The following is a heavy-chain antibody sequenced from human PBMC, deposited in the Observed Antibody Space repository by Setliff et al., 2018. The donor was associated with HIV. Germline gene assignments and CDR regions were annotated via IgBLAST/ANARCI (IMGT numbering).Heavy chain of an antibody. CDR2: IHTTGSP. CDR3: ARLLEGPDYSSDFRYFDWFPDV. J-gene: IGHJ4*02. Sequence: PSETLSLTCTISGVYISNYHWGWIRQPPGRGLEWIGSIHTTGSPNNNPSLQSRVSISIDMAKSLFSLELSSVTAADTAVYYCARLLEGPDYSSDFRYFDWFPDVWGQGTLVTVSS. CDR1: GVYISNYH. V-gene: IGHV4-4*08. D-gene: IGHD3-9*01.